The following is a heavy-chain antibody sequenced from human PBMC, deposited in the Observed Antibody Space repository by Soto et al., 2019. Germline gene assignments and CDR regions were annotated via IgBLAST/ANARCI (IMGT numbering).Heavy chain of an antibody. CDR2: IIPILGIA. V-gene: IGHV1-69*02. D-gene: IGHD6-13*01. CDR1: GGTFSSYT. J-gene: IGHJ3*02. Sequence: QVQLVQSGAEVKKPGSSVKVSCKASGGTFSSYTISWVRQAPGQGLEWMGRIIPILGIANYAQKFQGRVTITAEKSTSKAYMELSSLRSEDTAVYYCARAEQQLDAFDIWGQGTMVTVSS. CDR3: ARAEQQLDAFDI.